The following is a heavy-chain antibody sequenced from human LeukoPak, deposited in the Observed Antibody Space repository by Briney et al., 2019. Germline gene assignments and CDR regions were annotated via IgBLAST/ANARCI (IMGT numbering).Heavy chain of an antibody. CDR1: GFTFSSYG. CDR2: ISLGGSNK. Sequence: PGRSLRLSCAASGFTFSSYGMHWVRQAPGKGLEWVALISLGGSNKDYAESVKGRFTISRDSSKNTLYLQMNSLRAEDTAVYYCAKDGEVSWFGPESYWGQGTLVAVSS. CDR3: AKDGEVSWFGPESY. V-gene: IGHV3-30*18. D-gene: IGHD3-10*01. J-gene: IGHJ4*02.